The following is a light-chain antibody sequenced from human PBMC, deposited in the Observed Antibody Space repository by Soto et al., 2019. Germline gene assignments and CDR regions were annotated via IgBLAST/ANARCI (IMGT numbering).Light chain of an antibody. J-gene: IGKJ1*01. CDR2: GAS. CDR3: QQYYKWPLT. V-gene: IGKV3-15*01. CDR1: QSVSSN. Sequence: IIMTQSPATLPVSPGERATLSCRASQSVSSNLAWYQQRRGQAPRLLIHGASTRATGIPARFSGSGSGAEFTLTISSLQSEDFAVYYCQQYYKWPLTFGQGTKVEIK.